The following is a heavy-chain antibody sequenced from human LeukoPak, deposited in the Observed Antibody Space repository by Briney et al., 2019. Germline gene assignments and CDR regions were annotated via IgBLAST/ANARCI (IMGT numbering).Heavy chain of an antibody. CDR2: IYHSGST. Sequence: PSETLSLTCAVSGGSISSGGYSWSWIRQPPGKGLEWIGYIYHSGSTYYNPSLKSRVTISVDRSKNQFSPKLSSVTAADTAAYYCARDHYDSSGYYQGYVYWGQGTLVTVSS. CDR3: ARDHYDSSGYYQGYVY. CDR1: GGSISSGGYS. J-gene: IGHJ4*02. D-gene: IGHD3-22*01. V-gene: IGHV4-30-2*01.